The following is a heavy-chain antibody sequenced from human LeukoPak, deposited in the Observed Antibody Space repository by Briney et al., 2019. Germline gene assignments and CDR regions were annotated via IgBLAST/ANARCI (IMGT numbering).Heavy chain of an antibody. J-gene: IGHJ6*02. CDR3: AKGQHYYYYGMDV. CDR1: GFTFSSYA. CDR2: ISGSGGST. Sequence: GGSLRLSCATSGFTFSSYAMSWVRQAPGKGLEWVSAISGSGGSTYYADSVKGRFTISRDNSKNTLYLQMNSLRAEDTAVYYCAKGQHYYYYGMDVWGQGTTVTVSS. V-gene: IGHV3-23*01.